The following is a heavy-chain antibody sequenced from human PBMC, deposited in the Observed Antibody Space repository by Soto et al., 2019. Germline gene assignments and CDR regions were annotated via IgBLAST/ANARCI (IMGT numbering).Heavy chain of an antibody. V-gene: IGHV4-38-2*01. Sequence: SETLSLTCAVSGHSISSGYYWGWIRQPPGKGLEWIGSFYHSGSTYYNPSLKSRVTISVDTSKNQFSLKLSSVTAADTAVYYCARGGVYCSSTSCYSYYYYGMDVWGQGTTVTVSS. J-gene: IGHJ6*02. CDR3: ARGGVYCSSTSCYSYYYYGMDV. D-gene: IGHD2-2*01. CDR1: GHSISSGYY. CDR2: FYHSGST.